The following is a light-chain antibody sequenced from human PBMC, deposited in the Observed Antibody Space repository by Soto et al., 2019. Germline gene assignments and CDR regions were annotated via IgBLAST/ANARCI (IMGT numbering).Light chain of an antibody. CDR2: EVS. Sequence: QSSLTQPASVSGSPGQSITISCTWTSSDVGAYNFVSWYQHHPNKAPKLMISEVSNRPSGVSDRFSGSKSGNTASLTISGLQAEDEADYYCPSLTTTYSVFSTGPKAIVL. J-gene: IGLJ1*01. CDR1: SSDVGAYNF. CDR3: PSLTTTYSV. V-gene: IGLV2-14*01.